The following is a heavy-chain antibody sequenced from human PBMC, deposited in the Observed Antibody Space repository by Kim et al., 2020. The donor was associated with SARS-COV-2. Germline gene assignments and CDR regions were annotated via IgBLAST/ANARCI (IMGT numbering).Heavy chain of an antibody. CDR1: GFSLSTSGVG. D-gene: IGHD6-13*01. CDR2: IYWDDDK. CDR3: AHNGRIAAAGRDYYYYYYYMDV. V-gene: IGHV2-5*02. Sequence: SGPTLVNPTQTLTLTCTFSGFSLSTSGVGVGWIRQPPGKALEWLALIYWDDDKRYSPSLKSRLTITKDTSKNQVVLTMTNMDPVDTATYYCAHNGRIAAAGRDYYYYYYYMDVWGKGTTVTVSS. J-gene: IGHJ6*03.